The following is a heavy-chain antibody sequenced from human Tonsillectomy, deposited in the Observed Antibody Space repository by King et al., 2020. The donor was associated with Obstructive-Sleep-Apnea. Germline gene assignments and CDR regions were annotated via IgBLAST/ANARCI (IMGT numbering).Heavy chain of an antibody. V-gene: IGHV4-59*01. D-gene: IGHD3-22*01. CDR1: GGSISSYY. CDR2: IYYSGAT. Sequence: QMQLQESGPGLVKPSETLSLTCTVSGGSISSYYWSWIRQPPGKGLEWIGYIYYSGATNYNPSLKSRVTISVDTSKNQFSLKLSSVTAADTAVYYCARDRLGLPIDYWGQGTLVTVSS. CDR3: ARDRLGLPIDY. J-gene: IGHJ4*02.